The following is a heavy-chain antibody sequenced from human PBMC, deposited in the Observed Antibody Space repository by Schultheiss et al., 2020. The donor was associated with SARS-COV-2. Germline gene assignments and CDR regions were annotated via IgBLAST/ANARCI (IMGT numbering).Heavy chain of an antibody. V-gene: IGHV2-70*12. CDR3: AHHEGYCTSSTCYKWGDLYYYYGEGV. J-gene: IGHJ6*02. CDR2: IDWDDIR. D-gene: IGHD2-2*02. Sequence: SGPTLLKPTQTLTLTCTFSGFSLSSSGVAVGWIRQPPGEALEWLALIDWDDIRYYSTSLKTRLTISKDTSKNEFVLTMTNMDPVDTATYYCAHHEGYCTSSTCYKWGDLYYYYGEGVWGEGTTVTVS. CDR1: GFSLSSSGVA.